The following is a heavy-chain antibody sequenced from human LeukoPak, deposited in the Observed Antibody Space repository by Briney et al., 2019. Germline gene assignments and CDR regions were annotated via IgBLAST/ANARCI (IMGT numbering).Heavy chain of an antibody. Sequence: PGGSLRLSCAASGFSFMNAWMIWVRQAPGKGQEWVGRIKSNADGGTPDYAAPARGRFTISRDDSKNTLYLQMNSLKTEDTAVYYCTTFYHEYSPYWGRGTLVTVSS. J-gene: IGHJ4*02. CDR3: TTFYHEYSPY. CDR1: GFSFMNAW. V-gene: IGHV3-15*01. CDR2: IKSNADGGTP. D-gene: IGHD2/OR15-2a*01.